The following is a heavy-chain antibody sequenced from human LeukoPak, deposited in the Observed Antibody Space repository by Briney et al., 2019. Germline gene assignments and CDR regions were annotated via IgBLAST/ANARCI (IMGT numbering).Heavy chain of an antibody. CDR3: ARAHTPIRYDSSGYYSGY. V-gene: IGHV1-2*02. J-gene: IGHJ4*02. CDR1: GYTFTGYY. Sequence: GASVKVSCKASGYTFTGYYMHWARQAPGQGLEWMGWINPNSGGTNYAQKFQGRVTMTRDTSISTAYMELSRLRSDDTAVYYCARAHTPIRYDSSGYYSGYWGQGTLVTVSS. CDR2: INPNSGGT. D-gene: IGHD3-22*01.